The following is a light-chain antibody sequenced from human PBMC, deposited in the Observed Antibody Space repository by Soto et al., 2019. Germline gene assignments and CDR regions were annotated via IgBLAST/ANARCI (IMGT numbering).Light chain of an antibody. V-gene: IGKV1-6*01. CDR1: QGISSY. CDR3: LQANNYPLT. CDR2: AAS. J-gene: IGKJ4*01. Sequence: IQSTQSPSSVSASAGDRVTINCRASQGISSYLAWYQQKPGKAPKLLIYAASSLQSGVPSTFSGSGSCTDFTLTSSSLQPEDFATYYCLQANNYPLTFGGGTKVEIK.